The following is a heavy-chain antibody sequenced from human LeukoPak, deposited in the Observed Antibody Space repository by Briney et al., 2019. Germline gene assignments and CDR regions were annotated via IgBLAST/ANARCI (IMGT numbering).Heavy chain of an antibody. CDR1: GGSISSGDYY. CDR3: ARDAGSYYNPNWFDP. Sequence: SETLSLTCTVSGGSISSGDYYWSWIRQPPGKGLEWIGYIYYSGSTYYNPSLKSRVTISVDTSKNQFSLKLSSVTAADTAVYYCARDAGSYYNPNWFDPWGQGTLVTVSS. CDR2: IYYSGST. D-gene: IGHD3-10*01. V-gene: IGHV4-30-4*01. J-gene: IGHJ5*02.